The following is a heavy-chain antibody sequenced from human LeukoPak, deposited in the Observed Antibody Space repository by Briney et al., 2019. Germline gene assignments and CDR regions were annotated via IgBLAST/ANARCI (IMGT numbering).Heavy chain of an antibody. V-gene: IGHV4-38-2*02. CDR3: ARGEMVGDAFDI. Sequence: PSETLSLTCTVSGGSISSYYWSWIRQPPGKGLEWIGSIYHSGSTYYNPSLKSRVTISVDTSKNQFSLRLSSVTAADTAVYYCARGEMVGDAFDIWGQGTMVTVSS. CDR2: IYHSGST. J-gene: IGHJ3*02. CDR1: GGSISSYY. D-gene: IGHD2-8*01.